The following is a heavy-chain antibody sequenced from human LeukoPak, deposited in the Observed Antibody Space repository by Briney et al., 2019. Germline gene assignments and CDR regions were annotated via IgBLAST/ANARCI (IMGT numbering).Heavy chain of an antibody. CDR2: ISYDGSNK. CDR3: ARDSIVVVPAAIVFGWFDP. Sequence: GGSLRLSCAASGFTFSSYGMHWVRQAPGKGLEWVAVISYDGSNKYYADSVKGRFTISRDNSKNTLYLQMNSLRAEDTAVYYCARDSIVVVPAAIVFGWFDPWGQGTLVTVSS. J-gene: IGHJ5*02. D-gene: IGHD2-2*01. V-gene: IGHV3-30*19. CDR1: GFTFSSYG.